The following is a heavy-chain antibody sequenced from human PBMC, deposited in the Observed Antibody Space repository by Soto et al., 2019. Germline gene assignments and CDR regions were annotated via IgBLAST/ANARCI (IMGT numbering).Heavy chain of an antibody. CDR3: ASPKKRYGSGSYRLDYYYGMDV. D-gene: IGHD3-10*01. CDR2: IIPILGIA. J-gene: IGHJ6*02. V-gene: IGHV1-69*02. CDR1: GGTFSSYT. Sequence: QVQLVQSGAEVKKPGSSVKVSCKASGGTFSSYTISWVRQAPGQGLEWMGRIIPILGIANYAQKFQGRVTITADKSTSTAYMELSSLRSEDTAVYYCASPKKRYGSGSYRLDYYYGMDVWGQGTTVTVSS.